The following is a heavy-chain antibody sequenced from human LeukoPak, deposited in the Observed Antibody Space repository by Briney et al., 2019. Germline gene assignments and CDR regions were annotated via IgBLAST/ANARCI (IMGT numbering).Heavy chain of an antibody. J-gene: IGHJ4*02. CDR1: GVSISNNNYW. D-gene: IGHD2-21*01. CDR2: VHGSGST. Sequence: SETLSLTCSVSGVSISNNNYWWGWIRQPPGKGLEWIGSVHGSGSTYYKPSLKSRPTLSIDTSKDQFSLRLTSVTAGDTAVYYCARQLANTLWAFDSWGRGTLVTVSS. CDR3: ARQLANTLWAFDS. V-gene: IGHV4-39*01.